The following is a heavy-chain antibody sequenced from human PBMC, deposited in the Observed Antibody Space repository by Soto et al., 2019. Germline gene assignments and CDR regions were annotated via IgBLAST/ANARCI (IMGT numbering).Heavy chain of an antibody. J-gene: IGHJ4*02. CDR1: GASVTSSTYY. V-gene: IGHV4-61*01. Sequence: SETLSLTCSVSGASVTSSTYYWGWLRQPPGKGLEWIGYTYYSGSTRYSPSLKSRVTISIDTSKNQFSLILSPVTAADTAVYYCARGAAYDFWSGYYNYWGQGTLVTVSS. CDR3: ARGAAYDFWSGYYNY. D-gene: IGHD3-3*01. CDR2: TYYSGST.